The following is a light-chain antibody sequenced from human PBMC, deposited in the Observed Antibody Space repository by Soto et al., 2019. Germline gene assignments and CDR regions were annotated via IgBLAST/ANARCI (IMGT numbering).Light chain of an antibody. V-gene: IGLV2-11*01. CDR1: SSDVGGYSH. CDR3: CSFAGTYTI. Sequence: QSALTQPRSVSGSPGQSVTISCTGSSSDVGGYSHVSWFQQYPGKAPKLMIYDVTKRPSGVPDRFSGSKSGNTASLTISGLQAEDESDYYCCSFAGTYTIFGGGTQLTVL. CDR2: DVT. J-gene: IGLJ2*01.